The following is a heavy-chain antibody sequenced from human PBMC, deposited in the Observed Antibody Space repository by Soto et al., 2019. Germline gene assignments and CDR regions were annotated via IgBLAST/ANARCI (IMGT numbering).Heavy chain of an antibody. J-gene: IGHJ4*02. Sequence: QVQLVQSGAEVKKPGASVKVSCKASGYTFTDYGISWVRQALGQGLEWVGWIGAYNGNTDYAQKFQGRVTMTADASTSPANMELRSLRSDKTALYSCVRLGDSYVYRGSYYFDYRGQVTLVTVSS. CDR3: VRLGDSYVYRGSYYFDY. CDR1: GYTFTDYG. V-gene: IGHV1-18*01. CDR2: IGAYNGNT. D-gene: IGHD3-16*01.